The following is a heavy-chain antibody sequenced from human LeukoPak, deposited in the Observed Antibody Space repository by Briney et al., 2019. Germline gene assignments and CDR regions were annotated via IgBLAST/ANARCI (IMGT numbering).Heavy chain of an antibody. J-gene: IGHJ3*02. CDR3: ASPTKCSGGTCYLDDAFDI. V-gene: IGHV5-51*01. CDR1: GYSFTSYW. Sequence: GESLKISCKGSGYSFTSYWIGWVRQMPGKGLEWMAIIYPGDSDTRYSPSFQGQVTISADKSISTAYLQWSSLKASDTAMHYCASPTKCSGGTCYLDDAFDIWGQGTMVTVSS. CDR2: IYPGDSDT. D-gene: IGHD2-15*01.